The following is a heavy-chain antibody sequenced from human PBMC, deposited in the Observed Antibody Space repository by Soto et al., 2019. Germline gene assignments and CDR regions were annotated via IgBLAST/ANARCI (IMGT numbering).Heavy chain of an antibody. CDR3: AADVGGYIYGLARH. CDR1: GFTFSDSA. J-gene: IGHJ1*01. D-gene: IGHD4-17*01. V-gene: IGHV3-73*01. Sequence: PGGSLRLSCAASGFTFSDSAIHWVRQAPGKGLEWVGRVASKPEGYTTTYGASVKGRFTISRDDSRNTAYLQMNSLKTEDTAVYYCAADVGGYIYGLARHWGPG. CDR2: VASKPEGYTT.